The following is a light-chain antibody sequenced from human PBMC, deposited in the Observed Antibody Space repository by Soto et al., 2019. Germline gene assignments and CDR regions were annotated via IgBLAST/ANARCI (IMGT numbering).Light chain of an antibody. Sequence: DIQMTQSPSSLSASVGDRVTITCRASQSINRFLNWYQQKPGKAPKLLIYAASSLQSGVPSRFSGSGSGTDFTLTISSLQPEDFETYYCQQSYSPPPVTFGQGTRLEIK. J-gene: IGKJ5*01. CDR3: QQSYSPPPVT. CDR2: AAS. V-gene: IGKV1-39*01. CDR1: QSINRF.